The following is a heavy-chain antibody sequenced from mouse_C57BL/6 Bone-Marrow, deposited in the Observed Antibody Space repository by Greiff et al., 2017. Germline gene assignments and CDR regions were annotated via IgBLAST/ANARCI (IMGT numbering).Heavy chain of an antibody. CDR3: VKDYDPFAY. CDR1: GYTFTSYG. J-gene: IGHJ3*01. D-gene: IGHD2-4*01. Sequence: QVQLKQSGAELARPGASVKLSCKASGYTFTSYGISWVKQRTGQGLAWIGEIYPRSGNTYYNEKFMGKATLTADKTSSTAYMELRSLTSEDSAVYFCVKDYDPFAYWGQGTLVTVSA. V-gene: IGHV1-81*01. CDR2: IYPRSGNT.